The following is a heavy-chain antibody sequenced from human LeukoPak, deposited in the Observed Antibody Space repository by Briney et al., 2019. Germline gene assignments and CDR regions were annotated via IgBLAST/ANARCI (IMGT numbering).Heavy chain of an antibody. Sequence: SETLSLTCTVSGGSISSYYWSWIRQPPGRGLEWIAYVHNNGETNHNPSLRSRDTISVDTPNNQIPLRLSSVTAADTAMYYCARQPAATAAFDIWGLGTMVTVSS. J-gene: IGHJ3*02. CDR3: ARQPAATAAFDI. D-gene: IGHD5-18*01. CDR2: VHNNGET. CDR1: GGSISSYY. V-gene: IGHV4-59*08.